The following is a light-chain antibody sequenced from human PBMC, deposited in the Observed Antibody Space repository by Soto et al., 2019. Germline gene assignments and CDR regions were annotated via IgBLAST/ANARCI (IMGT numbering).Light chain of an antibody. CDR3: QQSGSSPYT. J-gene: IGKJ2*01. CDR1: QGVSSSD. Sequence: VLTQSPGTLALSPGERATLSCRASQGVSSSDLAWYQHKPGQAPRRLIYSTSSRAPGIPDRFSGSGSGTAFTLSSSRLEPEAFAVYSWQQSGSSPYTFGQGTKLEIK. V-gene: IGKV3-20*01. CDR2: STS.